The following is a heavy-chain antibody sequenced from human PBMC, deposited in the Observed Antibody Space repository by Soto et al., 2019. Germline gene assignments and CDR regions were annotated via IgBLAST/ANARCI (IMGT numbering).Heavy chain of an antibody. CDR1: GYNFRSYG. V-gene: IGHV1-18*01. Sequence: ASVKVSCKTSGYNFRSYGISWVRQAPGQGLEWMGWISAYNCNTNYGEKFQGRVTMTTDTSTSTAYMELRSLRCGDTACYYCARGGGDHNYWGQGTLVTVCS. D-gene: IGHD3-16*01. CDR3: ARGGGDHNY. CDR2: ISAYNCNT. J-gene: IGHJ4*02.